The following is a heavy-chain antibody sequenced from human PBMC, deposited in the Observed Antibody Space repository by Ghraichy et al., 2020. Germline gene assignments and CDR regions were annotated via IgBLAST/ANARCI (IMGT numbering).Heavy chain of an antibody. Sequence: LSLTCAASGFSISSHGMSWVRQAPGTGLEWVSSISSSGGSTFYTNSVKGRLTSSSDNSKNTLYLLMNSLRAEDTAVYYCAKIAVTGLWYFDLWGRGTLVTDSS. CDR2: ISSSGGST. D-gene: IGHD6-19*01. J-gene: IGHJ2*01. CDR3: AKIAVTGLWYFDL. CDR1: GFSISSHG. V-gene: IGHV3-23*01.